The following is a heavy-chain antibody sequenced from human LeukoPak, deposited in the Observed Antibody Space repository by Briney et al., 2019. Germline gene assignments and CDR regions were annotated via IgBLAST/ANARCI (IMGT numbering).Heavy chain of an antibody. CDR3: ARRSPEWMELFFDY. V-gene: IGHV4-61*02. J-gene: IGHJ4*02. CDR2: IYTSGST. Sequence: SQTLSLTCTVSGGSISSGSYYWSWIRQPAGKGLEWIGRIYTSGSTNYNPSLKSRVTISVDTSKNQFSLKLSSVTAADTAVYYCARRSPEWMELFFDYWGQGTLVTVSS. CDR1: GGSISSGSYY. D-gene: IGHD3-3*01.